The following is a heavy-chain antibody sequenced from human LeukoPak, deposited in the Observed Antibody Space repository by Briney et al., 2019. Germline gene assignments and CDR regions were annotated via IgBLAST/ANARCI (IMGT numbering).Heavy chain of an antibody. Sequence: PSETLSLTCTVSGGSISSYYWSWIRQPPGKGLEWIGYIYYSGSTNYNPSLKSRVTISVDTSKNQFSLKLSSVTAAGTAVYYCARVTLPAAMGGVVYWFDPWGQGTLVTVSS. CDR3: ARVTLPAAMGGVVYWFDP. CDR1: GGSISSYY. J-gene: IGHJ5*02. CDR2: IYYSGST. D-gene: IGHD2-2*01. V-gene: IGHV4-59*01.